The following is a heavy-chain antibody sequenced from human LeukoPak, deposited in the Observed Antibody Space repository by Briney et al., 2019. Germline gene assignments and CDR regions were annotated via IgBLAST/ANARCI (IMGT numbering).Heavy chain of an antibody. D-gene: IGHD3-22*01. Sequence: ASVKVSCKASGYTFTGYYMHWVRQAPGQGLEWMGRINPNSGGTNYAQKFQGRVAMTRDTSINTAYMELSRLRSDDTAVYYCAREGGFLITMIPRSDYYYMDVWGKGTTVTVSS. V-gene: IGHV1-2*06. CDR2: INPNSGGT. CDR3: AREGGFLITMIPRSDYYYMDV. CDR1: GYTFTGYY. J-gene: IGHJ6*03.